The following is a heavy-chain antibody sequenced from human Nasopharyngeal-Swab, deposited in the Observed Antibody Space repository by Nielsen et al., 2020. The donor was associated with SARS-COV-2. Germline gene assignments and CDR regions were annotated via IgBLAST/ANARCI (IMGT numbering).Heavy chain of an antibody. CDR2: IYWDDDK. D-gene: IGHD3-10*01. CDR1: GFSLSTSGVG. Sequence: SGPTLVKPTQTLTLTCTFSGFSLSTSGVGVGWIRQPPGKALEWLALIYWDDDKRYSPSLKSRLTITKDTSKNQVVLTMTNMDPVDTATYYCARIHYYGSGSYSWFDPWGQGTLVTVSS. CDR3: ARIHYYGSGSYSWFDP. V-gene: IGHV2-5*02. J-gene: IGHJ5*02.